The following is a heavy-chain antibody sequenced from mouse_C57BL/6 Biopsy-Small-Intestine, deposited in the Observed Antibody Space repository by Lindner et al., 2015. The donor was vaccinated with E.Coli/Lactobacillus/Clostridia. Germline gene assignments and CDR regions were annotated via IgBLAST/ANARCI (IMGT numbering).Heavy chain of an antibody. V-gene: IGHV1-80*01. J-gene: IGHJ2*01. CDR3: TKYPLYYGNYFDY. CDR2: IYPEDDDI. CDR1: GNAFSRYW. D-gene: IGHD2-1*01. Sequence: VQLQESGAELVKPGASVKISCKVSGNAFSRYWMNWVKQSPGKGLEWIGQIYPEDDDINYNGKFKGKATLTADKSSSTAYMQLSSLTSEDSAVYFCTKYPLYYGNYFDYWGQGHHSHSLL.